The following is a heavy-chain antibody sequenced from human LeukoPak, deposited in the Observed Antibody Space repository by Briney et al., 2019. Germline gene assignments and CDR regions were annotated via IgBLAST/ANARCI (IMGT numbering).Heavy chain of an antibody. V-gene: IGHV1-46*01. CDR3: ARDNDSRDPPHFDY. CDR2: INPSSGST. J-gene: IGHJ4*02. D-gene: IGHD3-16*01. CDR1: GYTFTRHY. Sequence: ASAKVSCKASGYTFTRHYMYWVRQAPGQGLEWMGIINPSSGSTTYAQNFQGRVTMTSDMSTNTVYMEMSSLRSDDTAVYYCARDNDSRDPPHFDYWGQGTLVTVSS.